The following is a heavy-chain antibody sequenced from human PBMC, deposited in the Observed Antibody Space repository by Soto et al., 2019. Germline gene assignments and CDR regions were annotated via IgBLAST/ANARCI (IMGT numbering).Heavy chain of an antibody. J-gene: IGHJ4*02. CDR1: GFTVSTKY. CDR2: IYSGGST. CDR3: ARDPWAADY. Sequence: EVQLVESGGGWVQPGGSLRLSCAASGFTVSTKYMSWVRQAPGKGLEWVSFIYSGGSTLYADSVRGRFTISRDNSKNTVNLQMNSLGAEDTAVYYCARDPWAADYWGQGTLVTVSS. V-gene: IGHV3-66*01. D-gene: IGHD3-16*01.